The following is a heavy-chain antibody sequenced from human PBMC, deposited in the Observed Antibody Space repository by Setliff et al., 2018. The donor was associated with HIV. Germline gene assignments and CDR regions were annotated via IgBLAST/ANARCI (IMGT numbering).Heavy chain of an antibody. J-gene: IGHJ4*02. CDR2: ISSSGRYI. CDR1: GFTFSSYS. Sequence: GGSLRLSCATSGFTFSSYSMNWVRQAPGKGLEWVSSISSSGRYIYYADSVKGRFTISRDNAKNSLYLQMDSLRAEDTAVYYCARELCGEVHTTTCRLLDYWGQGTLVTVSS. CDR3: ARELCGEVHTTTCRLLDY. V-gene: IGHV3-21*01. D-gene: IGHD3-3*01.